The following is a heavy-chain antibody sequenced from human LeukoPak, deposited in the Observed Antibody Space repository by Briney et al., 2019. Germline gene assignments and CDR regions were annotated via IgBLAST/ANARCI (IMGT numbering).Heavy chain of an antibody. Sequence: GGSLRLSCAASGFTFSSYWMHWVRQAPGKGLVWVSRINSDGSSTSYADSVEGRFTISRDNAKNTLYLQMNSLRAEDTAVYYCARGGPVHWGRYYHGMDVWGQGTTVTVSS. CDR3: ARGGPVHWGRYYHGMDV. J-gene: IGHJ6*02. V-gene: IGHV3-74*01. CDR1: GFTFSSYW. D-gene: IGHD3-16*01. CDR2: INSDGSST.